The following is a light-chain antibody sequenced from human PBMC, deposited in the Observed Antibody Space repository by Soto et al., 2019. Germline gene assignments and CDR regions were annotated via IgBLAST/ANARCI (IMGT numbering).Light chain of an antibody. CDR2: DVT. CDR1: SSDVGLYDY. V-gene: IGLV2-11*01. J-gene: IGLJ1*01. Sequence: QSVLTQPRSVSGSPGQSVTISCTGTSSDVGLYDYVSWYQQYPGEAPKLIVYDVTERPSGVPDRFSGSKSGNTASLTISGLRAEDEAAYSCCSFAGSYSYVFGSGTKVTAL. CDR3: CSFAGSYSYV.